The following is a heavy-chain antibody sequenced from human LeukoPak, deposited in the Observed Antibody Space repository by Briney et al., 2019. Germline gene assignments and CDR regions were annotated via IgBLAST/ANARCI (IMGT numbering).Heavy chain of an antibody. J-gene: IGHJ4*02. Sequence: SETLSLTCTVSGGSISSYYWSWIRQPPGKGLEWIAYISDIGSINYNPSRKSRVTISLDTSKNQFSLTLSSVTAADTAVYYCAGHHPRNTVDFWGQGTLVTVSS. CDR2: ISDIGSI. D-gene: IGHD2/OR15-2a*01. V-gene: IGHV4-59*08. CDR3: AGHHPRNTVDF. CDR1: GGSISSYY.